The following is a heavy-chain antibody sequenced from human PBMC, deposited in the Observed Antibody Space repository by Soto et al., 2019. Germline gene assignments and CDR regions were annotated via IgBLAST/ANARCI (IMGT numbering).Heavy chain of an antibody. Sequence: QVQLVESVGGMVQPGRYLRLSCAASGFTFSSYGMHWVRQAPGKGLEWVAVISYDGSNKYYADSVKGRFTISRDNSKNTLFLQMNSLRAEDTAVYYCAKAPEVGETLDALGIWGQGTMVTVSS. CDR2: ISYDGSNK. V-gene: IGHV3-30*18. CDR1: GFTFSSYG. D-gene: IGHD2-2*01. CDR3: AKAPEVGETLDALGI. J-gene: IGHJ3*02.